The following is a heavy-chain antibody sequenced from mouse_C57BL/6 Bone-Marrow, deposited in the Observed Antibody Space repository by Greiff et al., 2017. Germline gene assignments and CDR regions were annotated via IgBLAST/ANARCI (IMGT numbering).Heavy chain of an antibody. CDR3: ARDRPYGNNSYYFDY. CDR2: ISYDGSN. J-gene: IGHJ2*01. CDR1: GYSITSGYY. Sequence: EVQLVESGPGLVKPSQSLSLTCSVTGYSITSGYYWNWIRQFPGNKLEWMGYISYDGSNKYNPSLKNRISITRDTSKNQFFLKLNSVTTEDTATYYCARDRPYGNNSYYFDYWGQGTTLTVSS. D-gene: IGHD2-1*01. V-gene: IGHV3-6*01.